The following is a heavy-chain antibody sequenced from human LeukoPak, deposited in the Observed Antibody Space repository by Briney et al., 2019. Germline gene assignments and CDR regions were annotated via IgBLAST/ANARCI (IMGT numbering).Heavy chain of an antibody. Sequence: GASVKVSCKASGHTFTGYYMHWVRQAPGQGLEWMGWISPNNGDTNYAQKFQGRVTMTRDASISTAYMELNSLKSDDTAVYYCARDGSMDVWGQGTTVTVSS. V-gene: IGHV1-2*02. CDR2: ISPNNGDT. J-gene: IGHJ6*02. CDR1: GHTFTGYY. CDR3: ARDGSMDV.